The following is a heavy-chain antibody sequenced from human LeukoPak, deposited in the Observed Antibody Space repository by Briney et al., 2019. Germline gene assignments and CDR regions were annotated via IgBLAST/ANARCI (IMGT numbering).Heavy chain of an antibody. CDR2: ISSSSSTI. J-gene: IGHJ4*02. Sequence: PGGSLRLSCAASGFTFSSYSMNWVRQAPGKGLEWVSYISSSSSTIYYADSVKGRFTISRDNSKNTLYLQMNSLRAEDTAVYYCAKENSGWTGDYFDYWGQGTLVTVSS. D-gene: IGHD6-19*01. V-gene: IGHV3-48*01. CDR3: AKENSGWTGDYFDY. CDR1: GFTFSSYS.